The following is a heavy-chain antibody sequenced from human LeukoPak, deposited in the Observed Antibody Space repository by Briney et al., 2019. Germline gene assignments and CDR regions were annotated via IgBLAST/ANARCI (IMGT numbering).Heavy chain of an antibody. J-gene: IGHJ5*02. D-gene: IGHD3-3*01. CDR2: VYFSGST. V-gene: IGHV4-39*07. CDR1: GGSISSGSYY. Sequence: SETLSLTCTVSGGSISSGSYYWGWIRQPPGKGLEWIGSVYFSGSTYYTPSLKSRVTISLDTSKQQFSLELSSVTAADTAVYYCARDYDLWRSWFDPWGQGILVTVSS. CDR3: ARDYDLWRSWFDP.